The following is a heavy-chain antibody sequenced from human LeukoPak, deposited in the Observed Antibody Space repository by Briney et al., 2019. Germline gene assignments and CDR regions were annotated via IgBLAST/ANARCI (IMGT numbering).Heavy chain of an antibody. D-gene: IGHD1-14*01. CDR3: ARILPNQYYFDY. V-gene: IGHV3-66*01. J-gene: IGHJ4*02. Sequence: GGSLRLSCAASGFAVSSNYMSWVRQAPGKGLEWVSGIYSGGSTYYADSVKGRFTISRDNSKNTLYLQMNSLRAEDTAVYYCARILPNQYYFDYWGQGTLVTVSS. CDR2: IYSGGST. CDR1: GFAVSSNY.